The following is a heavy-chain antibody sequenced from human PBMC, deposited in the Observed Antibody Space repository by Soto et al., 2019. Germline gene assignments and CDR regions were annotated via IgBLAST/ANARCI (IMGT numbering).Heavy chain of an antibody. CDR1: GGSFSGYY. J-gene: IGHJ3*02. Sequence: SETLSLTCAVYGGSFSGYYWSWIRQPPGKGLEWIGEINHSGSTNYNPSLKSRVTISVDTSKNQFSLKLSSVTAADTAVYYCARGKSYNWNRFPSFPFLGAFDIWGQGTMVTVSS. V-gene: IGHV4-34*01. D-gene: IGHD1-20*01. CDR3: ARGKSYNWNRFPSFPFLGAFDI. CDR2: INHSGST.